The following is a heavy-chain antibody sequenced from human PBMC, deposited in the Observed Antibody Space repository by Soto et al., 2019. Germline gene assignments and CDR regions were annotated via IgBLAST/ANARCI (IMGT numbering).Heavy chain of an antibody. V-gene: IGHV1-3*01. Sequence: QVQLVQSGAEVKKPGASVKVSCTASGYTFTHYAIHWVRHAPGQRLEWMGFINAGSGNTKYSQTFQGRLTFTKDTSPSTAYMDLSRLRSEDTAINYLAKGLAAGGAWGQGTVVTVSS. D-gene: IGHD1-26*01. J-gene: IGHJ5*02. CDR1: GYTFTHYA. CDR2: INAGSGNT. CDR3: AKGLAAGGA.